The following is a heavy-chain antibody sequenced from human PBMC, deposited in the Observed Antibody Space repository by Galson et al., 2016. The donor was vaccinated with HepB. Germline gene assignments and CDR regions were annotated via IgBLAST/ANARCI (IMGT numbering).Heavy chain of an antibody. J-gene: IGHJ6*03. CDR2: ISAYNGNT. Sequence: SVKVSCKASGYTFTSYGISWVRQAPGQGLEWMGWISAYNGNTNYAQKLQGRVTLTTDTATSTAYMDLRSLRSADTAVSYCARDYDSSDYYLHDYYYYYMDVWGKGTTVSVSS. D-gene: IGHD3-22*01. CDR1: GYTFTSYG. CDR3: ARDYDSSDYYLHDYYYYYMDV. V-gene: IGHV1-18*04.